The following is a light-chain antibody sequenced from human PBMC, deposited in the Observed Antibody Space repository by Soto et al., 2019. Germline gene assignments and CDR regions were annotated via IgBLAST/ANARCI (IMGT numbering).Light chain of an antibody. CDR1: SSDVGIYNF. CDR2: EVS. Sequence: QSALTQPRSVSGSPGQSVTISCTGTSSDVGIYNFVSWYQQHPGKAPKLMIYEVSSRPSGVSNRFSGSKSGNTASLTISGLQAEDEADYYCSSYSSTSTPWVFGGGTKLTVL. J-gene: IGLJ3*02. CDR3: SSYSSTSTPWV. V-gene: IGLV2-14*01.